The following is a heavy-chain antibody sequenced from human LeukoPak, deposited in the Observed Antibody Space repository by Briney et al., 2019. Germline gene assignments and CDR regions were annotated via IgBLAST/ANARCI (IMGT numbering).Heavy chain of an antibody. CDR2: ISGSGGST. V-gene: IGHV3-23*01. Sequence: GGSLRLSCAASGFTFSSYAMSWVRQAPGKGLEWVSAISGSGGSTYHADSVKGRFTISRDNSKNTLYLQMNSLRAEDTAVYYCAKGETGYSSSWYVHWFDPWGQGTLVTVSS. D-gene: IGHD6-13*01. J-gene: IGHJ5*02. CDR3: AKGETGYSSSWYVHWFDP. CDR1: GFTFSSYA.